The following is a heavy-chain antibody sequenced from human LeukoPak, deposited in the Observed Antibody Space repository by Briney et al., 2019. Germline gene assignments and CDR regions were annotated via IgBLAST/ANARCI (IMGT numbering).Heavy chain of an antibody. D-gene: IGHD2-2*01. CDR2: IYAGGTI. V-gene: IGHV3-53*01. CDR1: GFTVSNKD. Sequence: GGSLRLSCAASGFTVSNKDMSWVRRAPGKGLEWVSVIYAGGTIFYADSLRGRFTISRDNSKNTLYLQMNSLRAEDTAVYYCARGYCSSTRCYPGYFDFWGQGTLVTVSS. J-gene: IGHJ4*02. CDR3: ARGYCSSTRCYPGYFDF.